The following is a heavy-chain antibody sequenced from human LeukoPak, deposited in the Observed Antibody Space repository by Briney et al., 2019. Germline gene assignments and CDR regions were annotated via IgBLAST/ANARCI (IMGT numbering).Heavy chain of an antibody. CDR3: AREGDIILMVYATQVDNWFDP. D-gene: IGHD2-8*01. CDR1: GYTFTGYY. J-gene: IGHJ5*02. V-gene: IGHV1-2*02. Sequence: GASVKVSCKASGYTFTGYYMHWVRQAPGQGLEWMGWINPNSGGTNYAQKFQGRVTMTRDTSISTAYMELSRLRSDDKAVYYCAREGDIILMVYATQVDNWFDPWGQGTLVTVSS. CDR2: INPNSGGT.